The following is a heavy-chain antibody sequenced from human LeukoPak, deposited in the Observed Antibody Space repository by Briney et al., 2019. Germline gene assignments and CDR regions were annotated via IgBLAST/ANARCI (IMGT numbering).Heavy chain of an antibody. CDR2: ISYDGSNK. Sequence: GRSLRLSCAASGFTFSSYAMHWVSQPPGKGLEWVAVISYDGSNKYYADSVKGGFTISRDNTKNTLHLQMNSLRAEDTAVYYCARGPPPDIVVVPAAMLAYYGMDVWGQGTTVTVSS. V-gene: IGHV3-30-3*01. J-gene: IGHJ6*02. D-gene: IGHD2-2*01. CDR1: GFTFSSYA. CDR3: ARGPPPDIVVVPAAMLAYYGMDV.